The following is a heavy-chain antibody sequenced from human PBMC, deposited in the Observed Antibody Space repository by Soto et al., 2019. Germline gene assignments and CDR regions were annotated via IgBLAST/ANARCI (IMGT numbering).Heavy chain of an antibody. CDR2: INPSDAYT. CDR3: ARDHVDTPMTNFDY. CDR1: GYTFISYY. Sequence: QVQLVQSGAEVKKPGASVKVSCRASGYTFISYYIHWVRQAPGQGLEWMGLINPSDAYTDYAQKFQGRVTLTRDTSTSIVDMELSSLRSEDTAIYYCARDHVDTPMTNFDYWGQGTLVTVSS. V-gene: IGHV1-46*01. D-gene: IGHD5-18*01. J-gene: IGHJ4*02.